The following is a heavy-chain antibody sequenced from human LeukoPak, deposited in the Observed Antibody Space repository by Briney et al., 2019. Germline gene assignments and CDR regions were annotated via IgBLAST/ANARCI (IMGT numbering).Heavy chain of an antibody. CDR1: GYTFTSYG. D-gene: IGHD3-3*01. V-gene: IGHV1-18*01. CDR2: ISAYNGNT. J-gene: IGHJ4*02. Sequence: GASVKVSCKASGYTFTSYGISWVRQAPGQGLEWMGWISAYNGNTNYAQKLQGRVTMTTDTSTSTAYMELRSLRSDDTAVYYCAFRPDLWSGNYVADSDYFDYWGQGTLVTVSS. CDR3: AFRPDLWSGNYVADSDYFDY.